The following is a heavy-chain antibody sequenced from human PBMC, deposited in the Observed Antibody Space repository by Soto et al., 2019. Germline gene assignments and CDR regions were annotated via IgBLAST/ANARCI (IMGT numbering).Heavy chain of an antibody. Sequence: QVPLVQSGAEVKKPGSSVKVSCKASGGTFSSYTISWVRQAPGQGLEWMGRIIPILGIANYAQKFQGRVTITADKSTSTAYMELSSLRSEDTAVYYCARGRDSRDAFDIWGQGTMVTVSS. J-gene: IGHJ3*02. CDR3: ARGRDSRDAFDI. V-gene: IGHV1-69*02. CDR1: GGTFSSYT. CDR2: IIPILGIA.